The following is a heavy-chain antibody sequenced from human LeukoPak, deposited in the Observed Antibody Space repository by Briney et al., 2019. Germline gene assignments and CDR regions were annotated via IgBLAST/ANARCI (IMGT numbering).Heavy chain of an antibody. D-gene: IGHD5-12*01. CDR2: VYHSGTT. CDR3: ARLSRGYNGYVDEGGYYLDH. CDR1: GFTFSNYW. Sequence: GSLRLSCAASGFTFSNYWMSWVRQSPGKGLEWIGEVYHSGTTNYSPSLKSRITISIDTSRNQFSLEMRYVTAADTAVYYCARLSRGYNGYVDEGGYYLDHWGQGALVTVSS. V-gene: IGHV4-4*02. J-gene: IGHJ4*02.